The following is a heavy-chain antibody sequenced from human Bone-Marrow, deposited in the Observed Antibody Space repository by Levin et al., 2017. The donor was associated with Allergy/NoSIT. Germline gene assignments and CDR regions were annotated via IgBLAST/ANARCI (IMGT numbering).Heavy chain of an antibody. V-gene: IGHV3-74*01. CDR3: AKVANDGNYGYYYGLDV. CDR2: INSDGSST. D-gene: IGHD1-7*01. J-gene: IGHJ6*02. Sequence: GESLKISCAASGFTFSRHWMHWVRQAPGKGLVWVSRINSDGSSTTYADSVKGRFTISRDNAKNTLFLEMNSLRAEDTAVYYCAKVANDGNYGYYYGLDVWGQGTTVTVSS. CDR1: GFTFSRHW.